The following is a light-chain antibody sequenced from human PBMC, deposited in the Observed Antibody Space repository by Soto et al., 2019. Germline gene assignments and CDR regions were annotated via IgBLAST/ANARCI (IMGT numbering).Light chain of an antibody. V-gene: IGKV4-1*01. J-gene: IGKJ5*01. Sequence: DVVMTQSPDSLAVPLGERATINCKSSQSVLHSSNNENSVAWYQQKAGQRPKLLIYRASIRESGVPDRFSGSGSGTDFTLTISSLQAEDVAVYYCQQYYTGIAFGQGTRLEIK. CDR3: QQYYTGIA. CDR1: QSVLHSSNNENS. CDR2: RAS.